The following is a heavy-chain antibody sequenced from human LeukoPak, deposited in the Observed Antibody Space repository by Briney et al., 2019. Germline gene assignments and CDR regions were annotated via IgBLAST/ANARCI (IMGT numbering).Heavy chain of an antibody. V-gene: IGHV4-38-2*02. CDR2: IFQSVST. D-gene: IGHD6-19*01. J-gene: IGHJ4*02. CDR3: ARNNSNGFDF. Sequence: KPSETLSLTCTVSGYSISGGYYWGWIRQPPGKGLEWIGTIFQSVSTYHNPSLKSRVTTSEDTPKNQFSLKLSSVTAADTAVYYCARNNSNGFDFWSQGTLVTVSS. CDR1: GYSISGGYY.